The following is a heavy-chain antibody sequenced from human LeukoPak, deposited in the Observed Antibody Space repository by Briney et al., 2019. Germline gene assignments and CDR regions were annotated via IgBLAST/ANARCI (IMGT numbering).Heavy chain of an antibody. Sequence: GGSLRLSCAASGFTFSSYSMNWVRQAPGKGLEWVSYISSSGSTIYYADSVKGRFTISRDNAKNSLYLQMNSLRAEDTAVYYCARWMEEQQLIDYWGQGTLVTVSS. D-gene: IGHD6-13*01. CDR2: ISSSGSTI. CDR1: GFTFSSYS. J-gene: IGHJ4*02. CDR3: ARWMEEQQLIDY. V-gene: IGHV3-48*04.